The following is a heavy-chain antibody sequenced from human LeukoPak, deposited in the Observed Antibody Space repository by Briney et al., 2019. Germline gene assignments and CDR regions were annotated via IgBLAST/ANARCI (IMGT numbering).Heavy chain of an antibody. D-gene: IGHD3-16*01. J-gene: IGHJ4*02. Sequence: PSETLSLTCTVSGGSISSYYWSWIRQPPGKGLEWIGYIYYSGSTNYNPSLKSRVTISVDTSKNQFSLKLSSVTAAGTAVYYCARGRGGARPGDYWGQGTLVTVSS. CDR1: GGSISSYY. CDR3: ARGRGGARPGDY. V-gene: IGHV4-59*01. CDR2: IYYSGST.